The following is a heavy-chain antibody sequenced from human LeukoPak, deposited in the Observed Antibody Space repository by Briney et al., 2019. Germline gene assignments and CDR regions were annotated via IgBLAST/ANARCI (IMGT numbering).Heavy chain of an antibody. D-gene: IGHD2-15*01. CDR3: AKVLEYCSGGSCYSFDY. V-gene: IGHV3-23*01. J-gene: IGHJ4*02. Sequence: GGSLRLSCAASGFTSSSYAMSWVRQAPGKGLEWVSAISGSGGSTYYADSVKGRFTISRDNSKNTLYLQMNSLRAEDTAVYYCAKVLEYCSGGSCYSFDYWGQGTLVTVSS. CDR1: GFTSSSYA. CDR2: ISGSGGST.